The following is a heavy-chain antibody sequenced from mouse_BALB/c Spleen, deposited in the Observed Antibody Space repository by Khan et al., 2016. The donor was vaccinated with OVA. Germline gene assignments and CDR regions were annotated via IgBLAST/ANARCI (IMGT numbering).Heavy chain of an antibody. V-gene: IGHV5-4*02. D-gene: IGHD1-1*02. CDR1: GFTFSDYY. Sequence: EVELVESGGGLVKPGGSLKVSCAAPGFTFSDYYMYWVRQTPEKRREWVATISDGGSYTYYPDSVKGRFTISRENAKNNLYLQMSSLKSEDTAMYYCARAGYGGFAYWGQGTLVTVSA. CDR2: ISDGGSYT. J-gene: IGHJ3*01. CDR3: ARAGYGGFAY.